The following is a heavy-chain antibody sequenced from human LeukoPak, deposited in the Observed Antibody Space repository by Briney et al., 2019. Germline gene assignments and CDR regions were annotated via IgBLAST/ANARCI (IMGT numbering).Heavy chain of an antibody. CDR1: GGSLSGSSYY. CDR2: IYYRGST. J-gene: IGHJ4*02. Sequence: SETLSLTCSVSGGSLSGSSYYWGWLRQPPGKGLEWVGNIYYRGSTYYNPSLKSRVIMSIDTSKNQFSLKVNSVTATDTAVYYCAKTVWSRLAAGLDSWGQGTLVTVSS. V-gene: IGHV4-39*01. D-gene: IGHD2-21*02. CDR3: AKTVWSRLAAGLDS.